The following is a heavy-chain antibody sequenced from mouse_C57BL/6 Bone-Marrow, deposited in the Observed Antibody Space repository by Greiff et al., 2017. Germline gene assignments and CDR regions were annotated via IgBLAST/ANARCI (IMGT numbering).Heavy chain of an antibody. D-gene: IGHD2-5*01. Sequence: VKLQESGAELVKPGASVKISCKASGYAFSSYWMNWVKQRPGKGLAWIGQIYPGDGDTNYNGKFKGKATLTADKSSSTAYMQLSSLTSEDSAVYFCARRSKNYFDYWGQGTTLTVSS. CDR2: IYPGDGDT. J-gene: IGHJ2*01. V-gene: IGHV1-80*01. CDR3: ARRSKNYFDY. CDR1: GYAFSSYW.